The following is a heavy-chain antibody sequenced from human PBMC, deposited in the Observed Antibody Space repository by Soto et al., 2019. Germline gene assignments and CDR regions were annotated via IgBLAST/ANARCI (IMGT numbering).Heavy chain of an antibody. CDR3: ARTKSYGAYDV. CDR1: GFTLSDYY. D-gene: IGHD3-10*01. J-gene: IGHJ3*01. V-gene: IGHV3-72*01. CDR2: SRDKANSFST. Sequence: EVKLVESGGGLVQPGGSLRLSCAVSGFTLSDYYIDWVRQAPGKGLEWLARSRDKANSFSTDYAASVKGRLSISRDDSESSVFLQMNSPRTEDTALYYCARTKSYGAYDVWGQGTVVIVSS.